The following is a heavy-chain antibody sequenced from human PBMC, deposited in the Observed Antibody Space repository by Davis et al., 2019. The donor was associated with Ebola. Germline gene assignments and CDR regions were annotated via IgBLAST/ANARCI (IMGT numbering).Heavy chain of an antibody. CDR3: ARSNWNFPCWFDP. V-gene: IGHV3-33*08. CDR1: GFTFSSYG. D-gene: IGHD1-7*01. CDR2: IWYDGSNK. Sequence: PGGSLRLSCAASGFTFSSYGMHWVRQAPGKGLEWVAVIWYDGSNKYYADSVKGRFTISRDNSKNTLYLQMNSLRAEDTAVYYCARSNWNFPCWFDPWGQGTLVTVSS. J-gene: IGHJ5*02.